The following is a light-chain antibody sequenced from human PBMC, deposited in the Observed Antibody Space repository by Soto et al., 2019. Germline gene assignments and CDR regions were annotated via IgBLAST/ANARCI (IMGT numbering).Light chain of an antibody. Sequence: AIQMSQSPMYLSASIGDRVIITCRASQDISKDLGWYQQKPGKAPKFLIYSATSTQSGVPSTFSGSGFGTDFTLTISSLQPEDFATYYCLQDHDYPRTFGQGTKV. CDR2: SAT. CDR3: LQDHDYPRT. CDR1: QDISKD. J-gene: IGKJ1*01. V-gene: IGKV1-6*01.